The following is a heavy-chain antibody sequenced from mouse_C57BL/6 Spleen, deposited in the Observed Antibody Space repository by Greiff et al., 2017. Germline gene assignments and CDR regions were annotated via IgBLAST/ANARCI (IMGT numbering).Heavy chain of an antibody. Sequence: DVQLQESGPGLVKPSQSLSLTCSVTGYSITSGYYWNWIRQFPGNKLEWMGYISYDGSNNYNPSLKNRISITRDTSKNQFFLKLNSVTTEDTATYYCATTIITNYWYFDVWGTGTTVTVSS. CDR1: GYSITSGYY. D-gene: IGHD1-1*01. J-gene: IGHJ1*03. CDR2: ISYDGSN. CDR3: ATTIITNYWYFDV. V-gene: IGHV3-6*01.